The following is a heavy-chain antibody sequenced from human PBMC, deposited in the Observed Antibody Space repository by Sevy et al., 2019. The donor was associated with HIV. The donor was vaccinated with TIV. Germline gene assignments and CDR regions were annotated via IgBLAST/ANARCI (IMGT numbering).Heavy chain of an antibody. J-gene: IGHJ6*02. V-gene: IGHV3-21*01. CDR3: ARYGWSTDRGMDV. D-gene: IGHD2-15*01. CDR2: ISSTSNYI. Sequence: EGSLRLSCAASGFTFSSYSMNWVRQAPGKGLEWVSSISSTSNYIYYGDSVKGRYTIARDNAKNSLHLEMNSLRAEDTAVYYWARYGWSTDRGMDVWGQWTTVTVSS. CDR1: GFTFSSYS.